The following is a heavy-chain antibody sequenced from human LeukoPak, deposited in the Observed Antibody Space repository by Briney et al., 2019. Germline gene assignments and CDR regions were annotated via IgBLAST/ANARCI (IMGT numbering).Heavy chain of an antibody. V-gene: IGHV3-21*01. CDR1: GFTFSSYR. J-gene: IGHJ4*02. CDR2: ISSSSSYI. D-gene: IGHD3-22*01. CDR3: ARAQQYYYDSSGYYGHQPVGVDY. Sequence: GGSLRLSCAASGFTFSSYRMNWVRQAPGKGLEWVSSISSSSSYIYYADSVKGRFTISRDNAKNSLYLQMNSLRAEDTAVYYCARAQQYYYDSSGYYGHQPVGVDYWGQGTLVTVSS.